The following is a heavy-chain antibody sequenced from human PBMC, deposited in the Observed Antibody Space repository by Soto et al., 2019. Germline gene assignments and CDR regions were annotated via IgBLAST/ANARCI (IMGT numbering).Heavy chain of an antibody. V-gene: IGHV3-74*01. J-gene: IGHJ6*02. CDR2: INTDGSSR. D-gene: IGHD2-15*01. CDR3: AREGWPLLQTGMDV. CDR1: GFTFSSYW. Sequence: EVQLVESGGGLVQPGGSLRLSCEVSGFTFSSYWMHWVRQAPGKGLVWVSRINTDGSSRTYADSVEGRFTISRDNAKNTLYLQMHSLRDEDTAVYYCAREGWPLLQTGMDVWGQGTTVTVSS.